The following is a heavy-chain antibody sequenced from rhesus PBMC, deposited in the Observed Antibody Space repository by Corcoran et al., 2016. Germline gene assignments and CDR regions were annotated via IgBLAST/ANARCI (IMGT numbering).Heavy chain of an antibody. CDR1: GGSISSSY. V-gene: IGHV4-169*01. D-gene: IGHD6-13*01. Sequence: QLQLQESGPGLVKPSETLSVTCAVSGGSISSSYWSWIRPAPGKELEWIGYIYGSGSSTNYNPSLKSRVTLSVDTSKKQLYLKLSSVTTADTAVYYCARVYSSWSGEDYWGQGVLVTVSS. CDR2: IYGSGSST. CDR3: ARVYSSWSGEDY. J-gene: IGHJ4*01.